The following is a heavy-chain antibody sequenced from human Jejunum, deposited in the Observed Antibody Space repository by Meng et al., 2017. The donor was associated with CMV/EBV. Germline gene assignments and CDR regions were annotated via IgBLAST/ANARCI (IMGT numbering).Heavy chain of an antibody. J-gene: IGHJ4*02. CDR3: AKEEGTGSTPDC. CDR1: GFTCGGFG. V-gene: IGHV3-30*02. CDR2: IRYDGSNQ. Sequence: ASGFTCGGFGMHWVRQAPGKGLEWVAFIRYDGSNQYYADSVKGRFTISRDNSKNTLSLHMNSLRPEDTAVFYCAKEEGTGSTPDCWGQGTLVTVSS. D-gene: IGHD1-26*01.